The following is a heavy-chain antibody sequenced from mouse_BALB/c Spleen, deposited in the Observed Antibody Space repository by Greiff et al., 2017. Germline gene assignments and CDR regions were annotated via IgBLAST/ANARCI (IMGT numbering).Heavy chain of an antibody. V-gene: IGHV2-6-7*01. J-gene: IGHJ1*01. CDR2: IWGDGST. CDR3: ASYYGNSSYWYFDV. Sequence: QVHVKQSGPGLVAPSQSLSITCTVSGFSLTGYGVNWVRQPPGKGLEWLGMIWGDGSTDYNSALKSRLSISKDNSKSQVFLKMNSLQTDDTARYYCASYYGNSSYWYFDVWGAGTTVTVSS. D-gene: IGHD2-10*01. CDR1: GFSLTGYG.